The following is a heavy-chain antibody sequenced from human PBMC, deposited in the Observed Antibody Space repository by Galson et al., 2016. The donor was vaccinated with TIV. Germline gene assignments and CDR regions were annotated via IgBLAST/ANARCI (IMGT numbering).Heavy chain of an antibody. J-gene: IGHJ6*03. CDR3: ARGGWSGDPGDYHYFYMDV. V-gene: IGHV1-69*13. D-gene: IGHD3-3*01. CDR2: SVPMFGIA. CDR1: RGSFSSFA. Sequence: SVKVSCKASRGSFSSFAINWVRQAPGQGLEWMGGSVPMFGIATYAQKFQGRVTFSADASTTTAYMELRSPRSQDTAVYYCARGGWSGDPGDYHYFYMDVWGKGTAVTVSS.